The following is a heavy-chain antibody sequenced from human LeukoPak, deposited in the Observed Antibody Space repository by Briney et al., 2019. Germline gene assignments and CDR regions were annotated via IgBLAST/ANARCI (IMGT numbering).Heavy chain of an antibody. D-gene: IGHD6-19*01. CDR1: GFTFSTYG. CDR2: IWYGGSNK. Sequence: GGSLRLSCTASGFTFSTYGMHWVRQAPGKGLEWVAVIWYGGSNKYTDSVKGRFTISRDNSKNTLYLQMNSLRAEDTAVYYCAREEAIAVAGTNYYYYMDVWGKGTTVTVSS. V-gene: IGHV3-33*08. CDR3: AREEAIAVAGTNYYYYMDV. J-gene: IGHJ6*03.